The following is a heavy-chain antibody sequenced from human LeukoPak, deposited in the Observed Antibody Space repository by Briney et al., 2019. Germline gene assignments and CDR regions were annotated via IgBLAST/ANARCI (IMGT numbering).Heavy chain of an antibody. CDR2: ISGSGGST. Sequence: GGSLRLSCAASGFTFSSYAMSWVRQAPGKGLEWVSAISGSGGSTYYADSVKGRFTISRDNSNNTLYLQMNSLRAQDTAVYYCAKDFGRNLGGPDYWGRGTLVTVSS. J-gene: IGHJ4*02. V-gene: IGHV3-23*01. D-gene: IGHD1-14*01. CDR3: AKDFGRNLGGPDY. CDR1: GFTFSSYA.